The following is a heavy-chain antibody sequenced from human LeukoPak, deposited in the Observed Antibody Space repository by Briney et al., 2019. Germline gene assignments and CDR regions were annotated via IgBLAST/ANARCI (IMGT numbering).Heavy chain of an antibody. J-gene: IGHJ3*02. D-gene: IGHD6-6*01. Sequence: KPSQTLSLTCTVSGGSISSGSYYWGWIRQPPGKGLEWIGSIYYSGSTYYNPSLKSRVTISVDTSKNQFSLKLSSVTAADTAVYYCAASSNGVRRGAFDIWGQGTMVTVSS. CDR3: AASSNGVRRGAFDI. CDR2: IYYSGST. V-gene: IGHV4-39*07. CDR1: GGSISSGSYY.